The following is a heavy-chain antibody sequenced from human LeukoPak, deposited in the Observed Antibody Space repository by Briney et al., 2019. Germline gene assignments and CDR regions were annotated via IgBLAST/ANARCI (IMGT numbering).Heavy chain of an antibody. J-gene: IGHJ3*02. V-gene: IGHV4-4*09. Sequence: SETLSLTCTVSGGSISSYYWSWIRQPPGKGLEWIGYIYTSGSTNYNPSLKSRVTISVDTSKNHFSLKLSSVTAADTAVYYCARQTYYDFWSGTDAFDIWGQGTMVTVSS. CDR3: ARQTYYDFWSGTDAFDI. CDR1: GGSISSYY. D-gene: IGHD3-3*01. CDR2: IYTSGST.